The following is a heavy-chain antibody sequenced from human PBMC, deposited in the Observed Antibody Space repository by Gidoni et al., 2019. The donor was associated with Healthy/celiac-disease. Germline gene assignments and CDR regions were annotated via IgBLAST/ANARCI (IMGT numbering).Heavy chain of an antibody. CDR2: IYYSGST. J-gene: IGHJ6*02. V-gene: IGHV4-30-4*01. Sequence: QVQLQESGPGLVKPSQTLSLTCTVYGGSISSGDYYWSWIRQPPGKGLEWIGYIYYSGSTYYNPSLKSRVTISVDTSKNQFSLKLSSVTAADTAVYYCARATSSSSIPDYYGMDVWGQGTTVTVSS. CDR1: GGSISSGDYY. D-gene: IGHD6-6*01. CDR3: ARATSSSSIPDYYGMDV.